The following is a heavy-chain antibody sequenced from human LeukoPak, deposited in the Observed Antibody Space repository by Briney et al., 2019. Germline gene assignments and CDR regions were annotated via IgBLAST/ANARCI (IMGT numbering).Heavy chain of an antibody. CDR2: MNPNSGNT. J-gene: IGHJ4*02. CDR3: ARYLLYSGYDSFDY. D-gene: IGHD5-12*01. Sequence: ASVKVSCKASGYTFTSYDINWVRQATGQGLEWMGWMNPNSGNTGYAQKFQGRVTMTRNTSISTAYMELSSLRSEDTAVYYCARYLLYSGYDSFDYWGQGTLVTVSS. V-gene: IGHV1-8*01. CDR1: GYTFTSYD.